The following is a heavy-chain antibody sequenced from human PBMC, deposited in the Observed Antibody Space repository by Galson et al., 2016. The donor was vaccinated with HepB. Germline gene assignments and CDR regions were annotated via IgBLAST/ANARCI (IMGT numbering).Heavy chain of an antibody. Sequence: SVKVSCKASGYTFSTYAIHWVRQAPGQSLEWMGWINGGNGNIKFSHKFQGRASFTSDTSASTAYMELSSLRSEDTAVFYCARGSDVTCRGGDCTLDYWGQGTLVTVSS. CDR3: ARGSDVTCRGGDCTLDY. V-gene: IGHV1-3*01. CDR1: GYTFSTYA. J-gene: IGHJ4*02. D-gene: IGHD2-21*02. CDR2: INGGNGNI.